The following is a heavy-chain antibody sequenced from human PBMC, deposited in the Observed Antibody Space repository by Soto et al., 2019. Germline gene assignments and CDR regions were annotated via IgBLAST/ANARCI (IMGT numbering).Heavy chain of an antibody. CDR3: ARGGVAAVPDYYYYYYMDV. CDR2: ISSSSSYI. Sequence: GGSLRLSCAGSGFTFSSYSMNWVRQAPGKGLEWVSSISSSSSYIYYADSVKGRFTISRDNAKNSLYLQMNSLRAEDTAVYYCARGGVAAVPDYYYYYYMDVWGKGTTVTVSS. D-gene: IGHD3-16*01. J-gene: IGHJ6*03. CDR1: GFTFSSYS. V-gene: IGHV3-21*01.